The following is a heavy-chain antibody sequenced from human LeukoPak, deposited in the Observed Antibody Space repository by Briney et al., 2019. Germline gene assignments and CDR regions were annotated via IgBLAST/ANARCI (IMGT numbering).Heavy chain of an antibody. CDR3: ARQYISGQWYFDY. V-gene: IGHV3-23*01. J-gene: IGHJ4*02. D-gene: IGHD5-18*01. CDR2: ISDSGEIT. Sequence: GRSLRLSCTASGFTFSSYAMSWVRQAPGKGLGWFSGISDSGEITFYADSVKGRFTISRDNSKNTLYLQMNSLIPEDTAVYYCARQYISGQWYFDYWGQGTLVTVSS. CDR1: GFTFSSYA.